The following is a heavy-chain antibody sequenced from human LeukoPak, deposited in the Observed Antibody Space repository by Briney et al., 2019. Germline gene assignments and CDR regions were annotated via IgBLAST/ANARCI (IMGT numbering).Heavy chain of an antibody. V-gene: IGHV4-39*01. D-gene: IGHD5-12*01. J-gene: IGHJ4*02. Sequence: SETLSLTCTVSGGSISSSSYYWGWIRQPPGKGLEWIGTIYYTGTTYYNSSLKSRVTISVDTSKNQFSLKLSSVTAADTAVYYCARQRGYNYEVYWGQGTLVTVSS. CDR2: IYYTGTT. CDR1: GGSISSSSYY. CDR3: ARQRGYNYEVY.